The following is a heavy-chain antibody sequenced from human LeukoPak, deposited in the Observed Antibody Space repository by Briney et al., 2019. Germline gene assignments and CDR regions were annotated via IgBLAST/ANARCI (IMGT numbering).Heavy chain of an antibody. J-gene: IGHJ5*02. CDR2: ISSSSSYI. CDR1: GFIFSSYS. V-gene: IGHV3-21*01. D-gene: IGHD3-10*01. Sequence: GGSLRLSCAASGFIFSSYSMNWVRQAPGKGLEWVSSISSSSSYIYYADSVKGRFTISRDNAKSSLYLQMNSLRAEDTADYYCVRDPGYYYGSGSIVNWFDPWGQGTLVTVSS. CDR3: VRDPGYYYGSGSIVNWFDP.